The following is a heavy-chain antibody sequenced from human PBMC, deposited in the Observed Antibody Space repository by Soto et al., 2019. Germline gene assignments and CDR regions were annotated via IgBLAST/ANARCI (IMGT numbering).Heavy chain of an antibody. J-gene: IGHJ4*02. CDR1: GGSISSGGYY. CDR3: ARGEYYDSSGYYPL. V-gene: IGHV4-31*03. CDR2: IYYSGST. Sequence: QVQLQESGPGLVKPSQTLSLTCTVSGGSISSGGYYWSWIRQHPGKGLEWIGYIYYSGSTCYNPSLKRRVTISVDTSKTQFSLKLSSVTAADTAVYYCARGEYYDSSGYYPLWGQGTLVTVSS. D-gene: IGHD3-22*01.